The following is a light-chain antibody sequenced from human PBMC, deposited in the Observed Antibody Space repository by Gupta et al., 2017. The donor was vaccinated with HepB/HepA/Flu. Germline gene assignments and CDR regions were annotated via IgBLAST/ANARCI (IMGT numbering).Light chain of an antibody. V-gene: IGLV1-40*01. CDR1: SSNIGAGYD. CDR2: GNS. CDR3: QSYDSSRSGWV. J-gene: IGLJ3*02. Sequence: GPRVTISCTGSSSNIGAGYDVHWYQQLPGTAPKLLIYGNSNRPSGVPDRFSGSKSGTSASLAITGLQAEDEADYYCQSYDSSRSGWVFGGGTKLTVL.